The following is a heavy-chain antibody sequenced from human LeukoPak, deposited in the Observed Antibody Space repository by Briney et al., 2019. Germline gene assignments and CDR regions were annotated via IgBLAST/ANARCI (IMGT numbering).Heavy chain of an antibody. CDR1: GGTFSSYA. CDR2: IIPIFGTA. J-gene: IGHJ6*03. CDR3: ARVAAMVKTLYYMDV. D-gene: IGHD5-18*01. V-gene: IGHV1-69*13. Sequence: GASVKVSCKASGGTFSSYATSWVRQAPGQGLEWMGGIIPIFGTANYAQKFQGRVTITADESTSTAYMELSSLRSEDTAVYYCARVAAMVKTLYYMDVWGKGTTVTVSS.